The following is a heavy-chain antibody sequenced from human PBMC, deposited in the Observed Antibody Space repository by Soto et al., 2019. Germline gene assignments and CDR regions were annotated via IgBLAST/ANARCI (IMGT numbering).Heavy chain of an antibody. CDR2: ISGSGGST. Sequence: GESLKISCAASGFTFSSYAMSWVRQAPGKGLEWVSAISGSGGSTYYADSVKGRFTISRDNSKNTLYLQMNSLRAEDTAVYYCAKAPNNWNDYFDYWGQGTLVTVSS. CDR1: GFTFSSYA. CDR3: AKAPNNWNDYFDY. J-gene: IGHJ4*02. V-gene: IGHV3-23*01. D-gene: IGHD1-1*01.